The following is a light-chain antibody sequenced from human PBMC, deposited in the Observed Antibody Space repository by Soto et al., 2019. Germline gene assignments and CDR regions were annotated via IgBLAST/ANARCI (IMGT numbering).Light chain of an antibody. J-gene: IGLJ1*01. Sequence: SALTQPASVSGSPGQSITISCTGTSSDVGGYNYVSWYQQHPGKAPKLMIYDVSNRPSGVSNRFSGSKSGNTASLTISGLQAEDEADYYCSSYTSSSTPCVFGTGTEVTVL. V-gene: IGLV2-14*01. CDR2: DVS. CDR1: SSDVGGYNY. CDR3: SSYTSSSTPCV.